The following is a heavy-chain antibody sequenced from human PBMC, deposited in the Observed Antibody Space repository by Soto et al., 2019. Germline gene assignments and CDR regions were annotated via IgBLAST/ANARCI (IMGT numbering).Heavy chain of an antibody. D-gene: IGHD2-21*01. V-gene: IGHV1-46*01. CDR1: GYTFTDYY. J-gene: IGHJ4*02. Sequence: ASVKVSCKTSGYTFTDYYIHWGRQAPGQGLEWMGLINPRGGGTTYAQNFHGRLAIARDTSTSTVYMDLSSLRSEDTAVYYCARVPNTGDQFDCWGQRAMVPVSS. CDR2: INPRGGGT. CDR3: ARVPNTGDQFDC.